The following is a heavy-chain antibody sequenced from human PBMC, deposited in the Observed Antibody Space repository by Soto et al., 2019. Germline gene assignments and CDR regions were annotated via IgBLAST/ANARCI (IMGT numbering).Heavy chain of an antibody. J-gene: IGHJ4*02. V-gene: IGHV4-61*01. CDR3: ARDPCGSDCYSGLDY. Sequence: SETLSLACNVSAGSITGDSYYWTWIRQPPGKGLEWLGYISYNGRTNYNPSLKSRVTISVDTSRKQFFLRLTSVTAADTAIYYCARDPCGSDCYSGLDYWGQGSLVTVSS. CDR2: ISYNGRT. CDR1: AGSITGDSYY. D-gene: IGHD2-21*02.